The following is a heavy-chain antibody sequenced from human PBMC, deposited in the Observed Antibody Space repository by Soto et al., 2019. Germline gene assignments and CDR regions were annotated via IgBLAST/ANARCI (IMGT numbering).Heavy chain of an antibody. CDR1: GGSISSRSYN. V-gene: IGHV4-39*02. CDR2: IYYSGTT. CDR3: AREVADGYMYYFDY. Sequence: SETLSLTCSVSGGSISSRSYNWGWIRQPPGKGLEWIGNIYYSGTTYYNPSLKSRVAISVDPSKNQFSLKLSSVTAADTAVYYCAREVADGYMYYFDYWGQGTLVTVSS. J-gene: IGHJ4*02. D-gene: IGHD2-21*01.